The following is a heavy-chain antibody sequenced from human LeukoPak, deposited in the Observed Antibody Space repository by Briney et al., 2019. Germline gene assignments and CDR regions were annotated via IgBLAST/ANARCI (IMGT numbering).Heavy chain of an antibody. CDR3: AREGRLYDFHPGY. D-gene: IGHD3/OR15-3a*01. J-gene: IGHJ4*02. Sequence: ASVKVSCKASGYTFTGYYMHWVRQAPGQGLEWMGWINPNSGGTNYAQKFQGRVTMTRDTSISTAYMELSSLRSEDTAVYYCAREGRLYDFHPGYWGQGTLVTVSS. V-gene: IGHV1-2*02. CDR2: INPNSGGT. CDR1: GYTFTGYY.